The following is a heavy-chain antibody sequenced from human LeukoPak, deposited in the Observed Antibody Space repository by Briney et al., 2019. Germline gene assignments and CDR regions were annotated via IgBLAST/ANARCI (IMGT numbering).Heavy chain of an antibody. J-gene: IGHJ5*02. CDR1: GGSISSGSYY. CDR3: ARPLLGVVGAFDP. D-gene: IGHD2-21*01. Sequence: TWETLSLTCTVSGGSISSGSYYWGWIRQPPGKGLEWIGYIYYSTSTYYNPSLKSRVTISIDTSKNQISLNLSSVTATDTAVYYCARPLLGVVGAFDPWGQGTLVTVSS. V-gene: IGHV4-39*01. CDR2: IYYSTST.